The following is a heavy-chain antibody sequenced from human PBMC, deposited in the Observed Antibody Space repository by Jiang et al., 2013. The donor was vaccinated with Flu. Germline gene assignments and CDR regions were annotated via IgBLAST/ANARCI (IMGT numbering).Heavy chain of an antibody. Sequence: GSGLVKPSQTLSLTCTVSGGSISSGGYYWSWIRQHPGKGLEWIGYIYYSGSTYYNPSLKSRVTISVDTSKNQFSLKLSSVTAADTAVYYCARSVLSGYSGYDSVLVWGQGTTVTVSS. CDR1: GGSISSGGYY. D-gene: IGHD5-12*01. V-gene: IGHV4-31*03. CDR2: IYYSGST. J-gene: IGHJ6*02. CDR3: ARSVLSGYSGYDSVLV.